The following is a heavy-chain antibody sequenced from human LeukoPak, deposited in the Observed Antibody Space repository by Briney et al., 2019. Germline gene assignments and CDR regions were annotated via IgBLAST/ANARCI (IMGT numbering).Heavy chain of an antibody. D-gene: IGHD3-9*01. CDR1: GFTFSNAW. V-gene: IGHV3-15*01. CDR2: IKSKTDGGTA. Sequence: GGSLRLSCAAYGFTFSNAWMSWVRQAPGKGLEWVGRIKSKTDGGTADYAAPVKGRFTISRDDSKNTLYLQMNSLKTEDTAVYYCTTALRYFDWLFIFDYWGQGTLVTVSS. CDR3: TTALRYFDWLFIFDY. J-gene: IGHJ4*02.